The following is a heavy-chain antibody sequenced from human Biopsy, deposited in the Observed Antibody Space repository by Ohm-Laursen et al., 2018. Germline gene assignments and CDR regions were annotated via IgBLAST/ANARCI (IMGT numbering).Heavy chain of an antibody. CDR1: GGSISSRNHY. D-gene: IGHD3-3*01. CDR2: VCYSGST. Sequence: SDTLSLTCGVSGGSISSRNHYWGWLRQPPGEGLEWIGHVCYSGSTFYNSSLESRVTVSVDTSKNQFHLRLTSKSASDTAVYYCARHSLDDFWSGAHYYFDYWGLGTLVTVSS. CDR3: ARHSLDDFWSGAHYYFDY. J-gene: IGHJ4*02. V-gene: IGHV4-39*01.